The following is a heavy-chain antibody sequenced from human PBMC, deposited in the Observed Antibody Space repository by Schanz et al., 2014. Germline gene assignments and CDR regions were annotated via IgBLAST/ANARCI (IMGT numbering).Heavy chain of an antibody. CDR1: GFTFNSYA. CDR3: ASPSGYSDYGTYFDF. Sequence: DVQLLESGGGLVQPGGSLRLSCAASGFTFNSYAMTWVRQAPGKGLEWVSSISHSGGSKYYADSVKGQFTISRDNSRNTLYLQMNSLRTEDTAVYYCASPSGYSDYGTYFDFWGQGTLVTVSS. V-gene: IGHV3-23*01. CDR2: ISHSGGSK. J-gene: IGHJ4*02. D-gene: IGHD5-12*01.